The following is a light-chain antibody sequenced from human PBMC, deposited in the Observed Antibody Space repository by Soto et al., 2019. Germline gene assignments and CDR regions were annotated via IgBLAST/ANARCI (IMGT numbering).Light chain of an antibody. CDR2: ATS. CDR1: QGISNW. Sequence: DIQMTQAPSFVSASVGDRVTITCRASQGISNWLAWYQQKPGKAPKLLIYATSNLQGGVPSRFSGSGSGTDFTLTIGSLQPEDSATYYCQQSSSFPLTFGPGTKVDIK. J-gene: IGKJ3*01. CDR3: QQSSSFPLT. V-gene: IGKV1-12*01.